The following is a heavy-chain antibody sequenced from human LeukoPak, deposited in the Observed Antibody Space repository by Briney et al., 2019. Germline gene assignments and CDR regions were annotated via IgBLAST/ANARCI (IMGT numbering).Heavy chain of an antibody. J-gene: IGHJ1*01. V-gene: IGHV3-74*01. CDR3: ARDSQIVVASTTFAQYFHH. CDR1: GFTFGSYW. CDR2: INTDGGST. D-gene: IGHD2-2*01. Sequence: GGSLRLSCAASGFTFGSYWMHWVRQAPGKGLVWVSRINTDGGSTTYADSVKGRFTISRDNAKNTLYLQMNSLRAEDTAVYHCARDSQIVVASTTFAQYFHHWGQGTLVTVSP.